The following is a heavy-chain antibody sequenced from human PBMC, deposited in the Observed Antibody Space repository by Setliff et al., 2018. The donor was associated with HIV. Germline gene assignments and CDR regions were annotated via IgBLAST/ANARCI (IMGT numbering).Heavy chain of an antibody. J-gene: IGHJ5*02. Sequence: GGSLRLSCAASGFTFGSYWMSWVRQAPGKGLEWVANIKQDGSEKYYVDSVKGRFTISRDNAKNSLYLQMNSLRAEDTAVYYCARARIAVAGLNWFDPWGQGTLVTVSS. V-gene: IGHV3-7*04. D-gene: IGHD6-19*01. CDR3: ARARIAVAGLNWFDP. CDR1: GFTFGSYW. CDR2: IKQDGSEK.